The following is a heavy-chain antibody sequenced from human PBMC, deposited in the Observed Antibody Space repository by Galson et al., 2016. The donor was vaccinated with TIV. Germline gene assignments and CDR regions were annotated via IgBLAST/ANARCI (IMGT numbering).Heavy chain of an antibody. CDR1: GFTFSSWH. J-gene: IGHJ3*01. Sequence: SLRLSCAASGFTFSSWHMDWVRQAPGEGLEWISFITYTSATIYYADSVKGRFTVSRDNTKNSLYLQMNSLRAEDTAVYYCARPGNYGGDRRGAFDLWGQGTMVTVSP. V-gene: IGHV3-48*04. D-gene: IGHD4-23*01. CDR3: ARPGNYGGDRRGAFDL. CDR2: ITYTSATI.